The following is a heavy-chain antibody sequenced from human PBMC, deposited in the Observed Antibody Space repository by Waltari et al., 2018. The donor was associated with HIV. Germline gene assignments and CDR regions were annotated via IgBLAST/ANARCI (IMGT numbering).Heavy chain of an antibody. CDR2: IYWNDDK. CDR3: AHRPALAGYSSGWYGY. J-gene: IGHJ4*02. V-gene: IGHV2-5*01. D-gene: IGHD6-19*01. Sequence: QITLKESGPTLVKPTQTLTLTCTFSGFSLSTSGVGVGWIRQPPGKALEWLALIYWNDDKRYSPSLKSRLTITKDTSKNQVVLTMTNMDPVDTATYYCAHRPALAGYSSGWYGYWGQGTLVTVSS. CDR1: GFSLSTSGVG.